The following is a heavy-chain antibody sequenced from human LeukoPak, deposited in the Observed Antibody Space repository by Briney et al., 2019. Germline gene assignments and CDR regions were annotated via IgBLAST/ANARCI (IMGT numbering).Heavy chain of an antibody. Sequence: GGSLRLSCAASGFTFSSYGMSWVRQAPGKGLEWVSAISGSGGSTYYADSVKGRFTISRDNSKNTLYLQMNSLRAEDTAVYYCAKMRERGSYYDLDYWGQGTLVTVSS. J-gene: IGHJ4*02. CDR2: ISGSGGST. V-gene: IGHV3-23*01. CDR3: AKMRERGSYYDLDY. CDR1: GFTFSSYG. D-gene: IGHD1-26*01.